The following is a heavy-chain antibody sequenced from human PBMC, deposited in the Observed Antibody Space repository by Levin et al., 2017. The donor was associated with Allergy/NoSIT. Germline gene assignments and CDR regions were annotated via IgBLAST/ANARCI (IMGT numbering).Heavy chain of an antibody. Sequence: SVKVSCKASGGTFSSYAISWVRQAPGQGLEWMGGIIPIFGTANYAQKFQGRVTITADKSTSTAYMELSSLRSEDTAVYYCARDLGDVDTGDYYYGMDVWGQGTTVTVSS. CDR2: IIPIFGTA. D-gene: IGHD5-18*01. J-gene: IGHJ6*02. CDR1: GGTFSSYA. V-gene: IGHV1-69*06. CDR3: ARDLGDVDTGDYYYGMDV.